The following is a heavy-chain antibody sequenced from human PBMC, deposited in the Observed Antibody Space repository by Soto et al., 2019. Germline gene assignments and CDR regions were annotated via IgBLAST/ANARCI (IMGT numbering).Heavy chain of an antibody. J-gene: IGHJ4*02. CDR1: GFSFGSYA. Sequence: SLRLSCAASGFSFGSYALSWVRQAPGKGLEWVSTISGSDGKTFYADSVKGRFSISRDTSQSTLYLQMNSLRADDTAMYYCARWSYLDYWGQGNQVTVSS. D-gene: IGHD3-3*01. V-gene: IGHV3-23*01. CDR3: ARWSYLDY. CDR2: ISGSDGKT.